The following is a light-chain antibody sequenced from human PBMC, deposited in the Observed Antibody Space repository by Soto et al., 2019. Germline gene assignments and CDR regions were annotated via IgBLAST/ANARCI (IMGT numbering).Light chain of an antibody. CDR2: DVS. CDR1: SSEVGGYNY. V-gene: IGLV2-14*01. Sequence: SALTQPASVSGSPGQSITISCTGTSSEVGGYNYVSWYQQHPGKAPKLMIYDVSNRPSGVSNRFSGSKSGNTASLTISGLQAEDEANYYGSSYTSSSTLGVFGTGTKVTVL. CDR3: SSYTSSSTLGV. J-gene: IGLJ1*01.